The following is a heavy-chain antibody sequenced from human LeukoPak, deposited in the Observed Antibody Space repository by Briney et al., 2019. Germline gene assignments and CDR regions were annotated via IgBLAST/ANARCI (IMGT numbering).Heavy chain of an antibody. D-gene: IGHD6-19*01. Sequence: PGGSLRLSCAASGFTFDDYAMHWVRQAPGKGLEWVSLISGDGGSTYYADSVKGRFTISRDNSKNTLYLQMNSLRAEDTAVYYCAKGEIAVAGPFDYWGQGTLVTVSS. V-gene: IGHV3-43*02. CDR2: ISGDGGST. J-gene: IGHJ4*02. CDR3: AKGEIAVAGPFDY. CDR1: GFTFDDYA.